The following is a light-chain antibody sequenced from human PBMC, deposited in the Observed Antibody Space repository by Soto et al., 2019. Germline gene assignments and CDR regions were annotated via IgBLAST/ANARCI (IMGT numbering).Light chain of an antibody. CDR2: GAS. CDR3: QQYGSSLIT. J-gene: IGKJ5*01. CDR1: QSVNSNY. V-gene: IGKV3-20*01. Sequence: EIVLTQFPGTPSLSPGERATLSCRASQSVNSNYLAWHQQKPGQGPRLLVLGASSRATGIPDRFSGTGSGTDFTLTISRVEPEDFAVYYCQQYGSSLITFGQGTRLEI.